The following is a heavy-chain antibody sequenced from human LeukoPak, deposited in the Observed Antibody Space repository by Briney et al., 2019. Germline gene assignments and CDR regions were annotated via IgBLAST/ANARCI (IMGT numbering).Heavy chain of an antibody. J-gene: IGHJ4*02. Sequence: GGSLRLSCAASGFTFSSYWMHWVRQAPGKGRVWVSRINSDGSSTSYADSVEGRFTISRDNAKNTLYLQMNSLRAEDTAVYYCASEHYYDSSGYYYRFFGYWGQGTLVTVSS. CDR1: GFTFSSYW. CDR2: INSDGSST. CDR3: ASEHYYDSSGYYYRFFGY. D-gene: IGHD3-22*01. V-gene: IGHV3-74*01.